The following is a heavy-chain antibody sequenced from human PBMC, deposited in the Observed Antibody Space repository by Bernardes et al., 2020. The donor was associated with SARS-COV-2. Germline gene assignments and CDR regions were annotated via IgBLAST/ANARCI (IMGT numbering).Heavy chain of an antibody. Sequence: ASVKVSCMASGYTFTGYYMHWVRQAPGQGLEWMGWINPNSCGTNYAQKFQGWVTMTRDTSISTAYMELSRLRSDDTAVYYCARDLRGVLPSNYYYYGMDVWGQGTTVTVSS. CDR1: GYTFTGYY. CDR3: ARDLRGVLPSNYYYYGMDV. CDR2: INPNSCGT. D-gene: IGHD2-2*01. J-gene: IGHJ6*02. V-gene: IGHV1-2*04.